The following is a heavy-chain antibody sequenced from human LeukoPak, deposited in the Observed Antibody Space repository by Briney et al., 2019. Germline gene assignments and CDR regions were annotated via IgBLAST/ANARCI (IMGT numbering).Heavy chain of an antibody. CDR3: ARGRKHYYYYYGMDV. V-gene: IGHV4-39*01. CDR2: IYYSGGT. D-gene: IGHD2-15*01. CDR1: GGSISSSSYY. Sequence: PSETLSLTCTVSGGSISSSSYYWGWIRQPPGKGLEWIGSIYYSGGTYYNPSLKSRVTISVDTSKNQFSLKLSSVTAADTAVYYCARGRKHYYYYYGMDVWGQGTAVTVSS. J-gene: IGHJ6*02.